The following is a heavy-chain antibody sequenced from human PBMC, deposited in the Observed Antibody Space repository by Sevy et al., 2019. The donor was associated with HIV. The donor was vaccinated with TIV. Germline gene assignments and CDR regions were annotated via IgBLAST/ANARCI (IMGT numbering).Heavy chain of an antibody. Sequence: GGSLRLSCAASGLRFSNYNMNWVRQAPGQGLEWVACISNSSSYIYYVDSVKGRFTISRVNAKNSLYLQMNSLRAEDTAVYYCASEKEQLVLWPYYGMDVWGQGTTVTVSS. V-gene: IGHV3-21*01. CDR3: ASEKEQLVLWPYYGMDV. D-gene: IGHD6-13*01. CDR2: ISNSSSYI. CDR1: GLRFSNYN. J-gene: IGHJ6*02.